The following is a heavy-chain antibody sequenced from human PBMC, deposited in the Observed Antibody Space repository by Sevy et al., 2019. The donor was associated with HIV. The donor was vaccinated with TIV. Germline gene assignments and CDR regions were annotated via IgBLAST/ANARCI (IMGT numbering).Heavy chain of an antibody. J-gene: IGHJ4*02. CDR2: IIPIFGTA. Sequence: ASVKVSCKASGGTFSSYAISWVRQAPGQGLEWMGGIIPIFGTANYAQKFQDRVTITADESTSTAYMELSSLRSEDTAVYYCARVGGYCSGGSCLNFDYWGQGTLVTVSS. D-gene: IGHD2-15*01. CDR1: GGTFSSYA. V-gene: IGHV1-69*13. CDR3: ARVGGYCSGGSCLNFDY.